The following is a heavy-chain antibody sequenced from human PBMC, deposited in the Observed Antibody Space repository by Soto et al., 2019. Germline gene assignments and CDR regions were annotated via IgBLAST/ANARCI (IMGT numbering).Heavy chain of an antibody. CDR1: GYTFTSYY. J-gene: IGHJ4*02. CDR2: INPSGGST. D-gene: IGHD3-10*01. Sequence: ASVKVSCKASGYTFTSYYMHWVRQAPGQGLEWMGIINPSGGSTSYAQKFQGRVTMTRDTSTSTVYMELSSLRSEDTAVYYCARPTYYYGSGGPIDYWGQGTLVTVSS. V-gene: IGHV1-46*03. CDR3: ARPTYYYGSGGPIDY.